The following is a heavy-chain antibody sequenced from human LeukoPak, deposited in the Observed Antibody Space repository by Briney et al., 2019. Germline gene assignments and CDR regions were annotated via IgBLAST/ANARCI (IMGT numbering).Heavy chain of an antibody. Sequence: SGTLSLTCAVSGGSISSSNWWSWVRQPPGEGLEWIGEIYHSGSTYYNPSLKSRVTISVDTSKNQFSLNLSSVPASDTAVYYCARRGGSGRSFDYWGQGILVTVSS. D-gene: IGHD3-10*01. CDR2: IYHSGST. CDR1: GGSISSSNW. CDR3: ARRGGSGRSFDY. J-gene: IGHJ4*02. V-gene: IGHV4-4*02.